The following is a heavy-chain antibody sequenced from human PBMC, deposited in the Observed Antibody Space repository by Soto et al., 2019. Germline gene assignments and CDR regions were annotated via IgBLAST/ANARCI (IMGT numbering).Heavy chain of an antibody. Sequence: QVQLQQSGPGLVKPSQTLSLTCAISGDSVSSNSAAWNWIRQSPSRGLEWLGRTYYRSKWYNDYAVSVKSRITINPDTSKNQFSLQLNSVTPEDTAVYYCARVDAETSRTPYWYYGMDVWGQGTTVTVSS. CDR1: GDSVSSNSAA. V-gene: IGHV6-1*01. CDR2: TYYRSKWYN. CDR3: ARVDAETSRTPYWYYGMDV. J-gene: IGHJ6*02. D-gene: IGHD2-8*02.